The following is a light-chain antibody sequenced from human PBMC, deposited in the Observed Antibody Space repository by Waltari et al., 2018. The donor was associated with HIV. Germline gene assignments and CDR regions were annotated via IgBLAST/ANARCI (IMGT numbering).Light chain of an antibody. CDR2: GAS. Sequence: EVVMTQSPATLSVSPGGRATLSCRASQPIFSDLAWYQQKPGQAPRRLIYGASTRATGVPARFSGSGSGTEFTLTISSLQSEDFAVYYCQQYKHWPLTCGQGTRVEIK. CDR3: QQYKHWPLT. J-gene: IGKJ1*01. V-gene: IGKV3-15*01. CDR1: QPIFSD.